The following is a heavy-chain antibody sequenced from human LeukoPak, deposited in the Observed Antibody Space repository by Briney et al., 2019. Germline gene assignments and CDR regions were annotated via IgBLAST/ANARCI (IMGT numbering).Heavy chain of an antibody. D-gene: IGHD6-19*01. V-gene: IGHV4-31*03. CDR2: IYYSGST. J-gene: IGHJ4*02. CDR1: GGSISSGGYY. CDR3: ARDGRAGSLFAY. Sequence: SETPSLTCTVSGGSISSGGYYWSWIRQHPGKGLEWIGYIYYSGSTYYNPSLKSRVTISVDTSKNQFSLKLSSVTAADTAIYYCARDGRAGSLFAYWGQGTLVTVSS.